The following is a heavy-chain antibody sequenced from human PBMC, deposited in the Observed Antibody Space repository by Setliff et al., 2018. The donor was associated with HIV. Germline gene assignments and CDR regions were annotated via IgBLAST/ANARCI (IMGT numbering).Heavy chain of an antibody. J-gene: IGHJ4*02. CDR3: ARDASTGWRTMGFDY. V-gene: IGHV1-69*05. CDR1: GDTFSNYA. CDR2: IIPLFGTT. Sequence: SVKVSCKASGDTFSNYAITWVRQAPGQGLEWMGGIIPLFGTTNYAHNFQGRLTITTDQIMSIAYMELTSLRSEDTAVYYCARDASTGWRTMGFDYWGQGTLVTVSS. D-gene: IGHD6-19*01.